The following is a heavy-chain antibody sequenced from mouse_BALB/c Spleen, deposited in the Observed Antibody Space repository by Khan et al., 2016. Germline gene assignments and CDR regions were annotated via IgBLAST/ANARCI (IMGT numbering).Heavy chain of an antibody. CDR2: INTETGEP. D-gene: IGHD1-3*01. Sequence: QIQLVQSGPELKKPGETVKISCKASGYTFTDYSMHWVKQAPGKGLKWMGWINTETGEPTYADDFKGRFAFSLETSAITAYLQINNLKNEDTATYFCAPGLKGGFAYWGQGTLVTVSA. J-gene: IGHJ3*01. V-gene: IGHV9-2-1*01. CDR3: APGLKGGFAY. CDR1: GYTFTDYS.